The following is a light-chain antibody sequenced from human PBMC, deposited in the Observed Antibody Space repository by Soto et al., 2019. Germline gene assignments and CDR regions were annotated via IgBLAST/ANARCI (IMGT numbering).Light chain of an antibody. CDR2: AAS. CDR1: QSISTH. V-gene: IGKV1-39*01. Sequence: DIQMTQSPSSLSASVGDRVSITCRASQSISTHLSWYQQKPGKAPKLLIYAASSLQSCVPSRFTGSGSGTDFPLTISSLQPEDFATYYCQQSYTSWWTFGQGTKVEIK. J-gene: IGKJ1*01. CDR3: QQSYTSWWT.